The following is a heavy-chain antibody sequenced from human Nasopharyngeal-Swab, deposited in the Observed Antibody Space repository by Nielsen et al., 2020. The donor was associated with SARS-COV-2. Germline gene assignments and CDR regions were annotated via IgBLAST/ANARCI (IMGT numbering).Heavy chain of an antibody. V-gene: IGHV1-2*06. D-gene: IGHD2-2*01. CDR3: ARDIVVVPAAGSYYYYYYMDV. Sequence: ASVKVSCKASGCTFTSYGISWVRQAPGQGLEWMGRINPNSGGTNYAQKFQGRVTMTRDTSISTAYMELSRLRSDDTAVYYCARDIVVVPAAGSYYYYYYMDVWGKGTTVTVSS. CDR1: GCTFTSYG. J-gene: IGHJ6*03. CDR2: INPNSGGT.